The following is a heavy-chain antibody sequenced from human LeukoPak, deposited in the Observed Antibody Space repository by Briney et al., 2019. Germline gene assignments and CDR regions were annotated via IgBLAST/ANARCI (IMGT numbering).Heavy chain of an antibody. J-gene: IGHJ6*03. V-gene: IGHV4-31*03. CDR2: IYHSGST. D-gene: IGHD4-11*01. CDR1: GGSISSGGYY. Sequence: PSETLSLTCTVSGGSISSGGYYWSWIRQHPGTGLEWIGYIYHSGSTYYNPSLKSRVTISVDRSKNQFSLKLSSVTAADTAVYYCARYRHYYYYMDVWGKGTTVTVSS. CDR3: ARYRHYYYYMDV.